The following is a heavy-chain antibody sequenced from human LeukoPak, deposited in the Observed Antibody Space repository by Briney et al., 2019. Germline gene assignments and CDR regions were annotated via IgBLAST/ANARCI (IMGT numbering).Heavy chain of an antibody. Sequence: ASVKVSCKASGYTFTNYGITWVRQAPGQGLEWMGWISAYNANTNYAQKFQGRVTMTRNTSISTAYMELSSLRSEDTAVYYCASSPYYYDSSGLWPRGWFDPWGQGTLVTVSS. V-gene: IGHV1-18*04. J-gene: IGHJ5*02. CDR1: GYTFTNYG. D-gene: IGHD3-22*01. CDR3: ASSPYYYDSSGLWPRGWFDP. CDR2: ISAYNANT.